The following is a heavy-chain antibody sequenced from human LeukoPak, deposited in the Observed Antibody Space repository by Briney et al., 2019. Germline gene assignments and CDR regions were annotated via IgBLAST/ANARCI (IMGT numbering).Heavy chain of an antibody. J-gene: IGHJ4*02. D-gene: IGHD6-19*01. CDR2: IKKDGSEK. V-gene: IGHV3-7*01. CDR3: ARVAAVAGTGVDYFDY. CDR1: GFTFSSYW. Sequence: GGSLRLSCAASGFTFSSYWMSWVRQAPGKGLEWVANIKKDGSEKYYVDSVKGRFTISRDDAKNSLYLQMNSLRAEDRAGYYCARVAAVAGTGVDYFDYWGQGTLVTVSS.